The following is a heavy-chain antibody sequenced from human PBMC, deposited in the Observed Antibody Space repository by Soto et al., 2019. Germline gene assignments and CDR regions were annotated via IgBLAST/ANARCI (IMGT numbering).Heavy chain of an antibody. D-gene: IGHD6-13*01. CDR1: GFTFSSYG. V-gene: IGHV3-30*18. Sequence: GGSLRLSCAASGFTFSSYGMHWVRQAPGKGLEWVAVISYDGSNKYYADSVKGRFTISRDNSKNTLYLQMNSLRAEDTAVYYCAKDGGAGYSSSLPLRYYYYMDVWGKGTTVTVS. CDR2: ISYDGSNK. CDR3: AKDGGAGYSSSLPLRYYYYMDV. J-gene: IGHJ6*03.